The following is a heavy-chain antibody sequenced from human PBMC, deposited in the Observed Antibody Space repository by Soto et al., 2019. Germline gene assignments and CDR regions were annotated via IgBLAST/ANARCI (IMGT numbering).Heavy chain of an antibody. D-gene: IGHD2-15*01. Sequence: SETLSLTCTVSGGSISSSSYYWGWIRQPPGKGLEWIGSIYYSGSTYYNPSLKSRVTISVDTSKNQFSLKLSSVTAADTAVYYCARPNIQYCSGGSCRRWEYYFDYWGQGTLVTVSS. CDR2: IYYSGST. J-gene: IGHJ4*02. CDR3: ARPNIQYCSGGSCRRWEYYFDY. CDR1: GGSISSSSYY. V-gene: IGHV4-39*01.